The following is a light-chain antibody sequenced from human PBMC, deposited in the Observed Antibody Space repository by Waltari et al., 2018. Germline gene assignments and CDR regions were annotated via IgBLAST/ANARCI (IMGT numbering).Light chain of an antibody. V-gene: IGLV3-19*01. CDR2: GKN. CDR3: HSRDSSGDVV. J-gene: IGLJ2*01. CDR1: SLRTYY. Sequence: SSELTQDPAVSVALGQTVRITCPGDSLRTYYVSWVQQKPGQAPSLVIYGKNNRPSGIPDRFSASTSGSTSSLTIIGAQAGDEADYYCHSRDSSGDVVIGGGTKLTVV.